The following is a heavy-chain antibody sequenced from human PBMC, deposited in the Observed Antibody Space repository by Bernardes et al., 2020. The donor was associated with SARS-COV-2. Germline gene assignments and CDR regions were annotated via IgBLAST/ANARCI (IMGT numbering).Heavy chain of an antibody. CDR1: GGSISSRGRY. CDR2: IYYTGTT. D-gene: IGHD3-9*01. V-gene: IGHV4-31*03. J-gene: IGHJ5*02. Sequence: SETLSLTCTVSGGSISSRGRYWSWIRQHPGKGLEWIGDIYYTGTTYYNPSLKSRLSISVDTSKNQLLLRLSSVTAADTAVYYCARGQRLVQVTGRYNWFDPWGQGTLVTVSS. CDR3: ARGQRLVQVTGRYNWFDP.